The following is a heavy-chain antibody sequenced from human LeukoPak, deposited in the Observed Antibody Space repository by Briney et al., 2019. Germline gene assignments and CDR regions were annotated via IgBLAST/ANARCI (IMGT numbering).Heavy chain of an antibody. CDR3: ARSGHGIGYYYYDMDV. V-gene: IGHV4-4*07. CDR1: GGSISSYY. Sequence: SETLSLTCTVSGGSISSYYWSWIRQPAGKGLEWIGRIYTSGSTNYNPSLKSRVTMSVDTSKNQFSLKLSSVTAADTAVYYCARSGHGIGYYYYDMDVWGQGTTVTVSS. CDR2: IYTSGST. J-gene: IGHJ6*02.